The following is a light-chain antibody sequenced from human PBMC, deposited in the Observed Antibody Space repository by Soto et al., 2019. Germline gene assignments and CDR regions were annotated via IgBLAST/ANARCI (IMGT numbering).Light chain of an antibody. V-gene: IGKV3-11*01. CDR3: QQRSNWPRVT. Sequence: EIVLTQSPSTLALSPGERATLSCRASQSVSSYLAWYQQKPCQAPRLLIYDASNRSTGIPARFSGSGSGTDFTLPISSLEPEDFAVYYCQQRSNWPRVTFGQGTRLEIK. J-gene: IGKJ5*01. CDR1: QSVSSY. CDR2: DAS.